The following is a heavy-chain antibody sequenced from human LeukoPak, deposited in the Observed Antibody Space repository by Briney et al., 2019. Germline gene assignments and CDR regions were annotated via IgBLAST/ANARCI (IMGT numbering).Heavy chain of an antibody. Sequence: RGSLRLSCAASGFTFSSYAMSWVRQAPGKGLEWVSAISGSGGSTYYADSVKGRFTISRDNSKNTLYLQMNSLRAEDTAVYYCAKGPTPSTKYNWFDPWGQGTLVTVSS. CDR3: AKGPTPSTKYNWFDP. CDR2: ISGSGGST. D-gene: IGHD4-17*01. CDR1: GFTFSSYA. V-gene: IGHV3-23*01. J-gene: IGHJ5*02.